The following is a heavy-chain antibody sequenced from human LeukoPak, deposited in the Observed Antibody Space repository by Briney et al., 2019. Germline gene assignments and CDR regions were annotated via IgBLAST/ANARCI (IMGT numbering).Heavy chain of an antibody. Sequence: PSQTLSLTCTVSGGSISSGDYYWSWIRQPPGKGLEWIGYIYCSGSTYYNPSLKSRVTISVDTSKNQFSLKLSSVTAADTAVYYCARESYYDFWSGPTTYFDYWGQGTLVTVSS. CDR3: ARESYYDFWSGPTTYFDY. J-gene: IGHJ4*02. CDR1: GGSISSGDYY. D-gene: IGHD3-3*01. V-gene: IGHV4-30-4*08. CDR2: IYCSGST.